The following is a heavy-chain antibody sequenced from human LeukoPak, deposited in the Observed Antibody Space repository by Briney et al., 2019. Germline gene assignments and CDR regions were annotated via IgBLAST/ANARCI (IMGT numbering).Heavy chain of an antibody. CDR3: ASDPRPPKVEATTLFDY. D-gene: IGHD1-26*01. Sequence: GGSLRLSCAASGFTFTGYWMSWVRQAPGKGLEWVANINENGSEKKYSDSVKGRFTISRDNAKNSLYLQMNSLRAEDTAVYYCASDPRPPKVEATTLFDYWGQGTLVTVSS. J-gene: IGHJ4*02. V-gene: IGHV3-7*01. CDR2: INENGSEK. CDR1: GFTFTGYW.